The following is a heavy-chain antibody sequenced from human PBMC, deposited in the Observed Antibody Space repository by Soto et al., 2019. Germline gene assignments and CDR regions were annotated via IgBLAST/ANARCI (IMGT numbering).Heavy chain of an antibody. CDR2: IYHSGST. Sequence: SETLSLTCAVSGGSISRGGYSWSWIRQPPGKGLEWIGYIYHSGSTYYNPSLKSRVTISVDRSKNQFSLKLSSVTAADTAVYYCARVHDYCGQGTLVTVSS. V-gene: IGHV4-30-2*01. CDR1: GGSISRGGYS. J-gene: IGHJ4*02. CDR3: ARVHDY.